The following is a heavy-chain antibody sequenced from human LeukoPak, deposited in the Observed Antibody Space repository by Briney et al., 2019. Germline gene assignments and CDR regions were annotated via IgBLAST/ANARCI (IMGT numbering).Heavy chain of an antibody. CDR3: AKGKVNHDGALDA. V-gene: IGHV3-23*01. D-gene: IGHD2-21*01. CDR1: GFTVSSNY. Sequence: GGSLRLSCAASGFTVSSNYMSWVRQAPGKGLEWVSAISGSGGSTYYADSVKGRFTISRDNSKNTLYLQMNSLRAEDTAVYYCAKGKVNHDGALDAWGQGTLVTVSS. J-gene: IGHJ3*01. CDR2: ISGSGGST.